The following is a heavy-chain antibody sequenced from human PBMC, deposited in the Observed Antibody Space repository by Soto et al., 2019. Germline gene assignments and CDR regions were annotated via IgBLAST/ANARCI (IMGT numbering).Heavy chain of an antibody. J-gene: IGHJ5*02. D-gene: IGHD4-4*01. CDR1: GFTFSSYA. V-gene: IGHV3-23*01. CDR3: AMLPPRTVTTRWFDP. CDR2: ISGSGGST. Sequence: EVQLLESGGGLVQPGGSLRLSCAASGFTFSSYAMSWVRQAPGKGLEWVSAISGSGGSTYYEDSVKGRFTISRDNSKNTLYLQMNSLRAEDTAVYYCAMLPPRTVTTRWFDPWGQGTLVTVSS.